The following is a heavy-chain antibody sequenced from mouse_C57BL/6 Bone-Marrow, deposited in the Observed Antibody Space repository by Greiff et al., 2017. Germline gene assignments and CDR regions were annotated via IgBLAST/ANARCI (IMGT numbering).Heavy chain of an antibody. D-gene: IGHD2-4*01. CDR2: IYPGSGNT. Sequence: VQLQQSGAELVRPGASVKLSCKASGYTFTDYYINWVKQRPGQGLEWIARIYPGSGNTYYNEKFKGKATLTAEKSSSTAYMQLSSLTSEDSAVYFCALYYDYEDAMDYWGQGTSVTVSS. V-gene: IGHV1-76*01. CDR3: ALYYDYEDAMDY. J-gene: IGHJ4*01. CDR1: GYTFTDYY.